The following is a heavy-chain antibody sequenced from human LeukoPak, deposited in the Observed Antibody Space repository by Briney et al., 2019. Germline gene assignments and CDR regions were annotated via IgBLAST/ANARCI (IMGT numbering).Heavy chain of an antibody. CDR1: GYTFTSYG. V-gene: IGHV1-18*01. D-gene: IGHD5-12*01. Sequence: ASVKVSCKASGYTFTSYGISWVRQAPGQGLEWMGWISAYNGNTNYAQKLQGRVTMTTDTSATTVYMELSRLRSDDTAVYYCARGRDLYSGYDQAYMDVWGKGTTVTISS. CDR3: ARGRDLYSGYDQAYMDV. J-gene: IGHJ6*03. CDR2: ISAYNGNT.